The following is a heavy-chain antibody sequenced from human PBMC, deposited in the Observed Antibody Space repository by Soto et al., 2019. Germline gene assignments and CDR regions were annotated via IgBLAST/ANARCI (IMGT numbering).Heavy chain of an antibody. CDR3: ARNYGRYYFDY. Sequence: PSETLSLTCTVSGASIRSGDYYWNWIRQHPGKGREWIGYIHYSGTTYYNLSLKSRVTISVDMSKNQFSLKVNSMTAADTAVYYCARNYGRYYFDYWGQGTLVTVSS. V-gene: IGHV4-31*03. D-gene: IGHD4-17*01. CDR2: IHYSGTT. CDR1: GASIRSGDYY. J-gene: IGHJ4*02.